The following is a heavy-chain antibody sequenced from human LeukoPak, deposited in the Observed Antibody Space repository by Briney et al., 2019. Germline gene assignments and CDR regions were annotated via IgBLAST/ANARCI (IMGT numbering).Heavy chain of an antibody. D-gene: IGHD2-8*02. J-gene: IGHJ4*02. CDR1: GYSISSGYY. CDR2: IYHSGST. CDR3: ARGYWFYFDY. Sequence: SETLSLTCTVSGYSISSGYYWGWVRQPPGKGLEWIGSIYHSGSTYYNPSLKSRVTISVDTSKNEFSLKLSSVTAADTAVYYCARGYWFYFDYWGQGTLVTVSS. V-gene: IGHV4-38-2*02.